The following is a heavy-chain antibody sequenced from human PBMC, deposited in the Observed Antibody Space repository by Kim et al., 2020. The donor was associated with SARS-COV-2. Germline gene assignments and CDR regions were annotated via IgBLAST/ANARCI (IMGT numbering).Heavy chain of an antibody. Sequence: GGSLRLSCAASGFTVSSNYMSWVRQAPGKGLEWVSVIYSGGSTYYADSVKGRFTISRDNSKNTLYLQMNSLRAEDTAVYYCARGHDDYGDYVELPFDYWGQGTLVTVSS. V-gene: IGHV3-53*01. D-gene: IGHD4-17*01. CDR1: GFTVSSNY. J-gene: IGHJ4*02. CDR2: IYSGGST. CDR3: ARGHDDYGDYVELPFDY.